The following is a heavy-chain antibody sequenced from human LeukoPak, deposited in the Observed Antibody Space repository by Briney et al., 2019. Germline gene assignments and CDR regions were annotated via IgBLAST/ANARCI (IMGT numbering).Heavy chain of an antibody. CDR3: AKDIGPDYGDYLDY. CDR2: ISGSGAYT. Sequence: PGGSLRLSCAAPGFTFSSYAMARVRQAPGKGLEWVSAISGSGAYTYYADSVKGRFAISRDSSKNTLYLQMNSLRAEDTAIYYCAKDIGPDYGDYLDYWGQGTLVTVSS. J-gene: IGHJ4*02. V-gene: IGHV3-23*01. D-gene: IGHD4-17*01. CDR1: GFTFSSYA.